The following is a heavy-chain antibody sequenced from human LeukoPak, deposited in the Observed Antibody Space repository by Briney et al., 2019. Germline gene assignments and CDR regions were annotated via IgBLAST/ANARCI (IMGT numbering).Heavy chain of an antibody. Sequence: ASVKVSCKAPGYTFTSYGISWVRQAPGQGLEWMGWISAYNGNTNYAQKLQGRVTMTTDTSTSTAYMELRSLRSDDTAVYYCARRTTGTTTYYYYYGMDVWGQGTTVTVSS. V-gene: IGHV1-18*01. CDR2: ISAYNGNT. CDR3: ARRTTGTTTYYYYYGMDV. J-gene: IGHJ6*02. CDR1: GYTFTSYG. D-gene: IGHD1-1*01.